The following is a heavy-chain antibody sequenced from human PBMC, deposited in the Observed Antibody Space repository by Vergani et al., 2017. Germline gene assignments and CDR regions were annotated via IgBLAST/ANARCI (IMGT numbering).Heavy chain of an antibody. CDR3: TTAPYDFWSGYSLPTGGYYYGMDV. CDR2: IKSKTDGGTT. CDR1: GFTFSNAW. V-gene: IGHV3-15*01. D-gene: IGHD3-3*01. Sequence: EVQLVESGGGLVKPGGSLRLSCAASGFTFSNAWMSWVRQAPGKGLEWVGRIKSKTDGGTTDYAAPVKGRCTISRDDSKNTLYLQMNSLKTEDTAVYYCTTAPYDFWSGYSLPTGGYYYGMDVWGQGTTVTVSS. J-gene: IGHJ6*02.